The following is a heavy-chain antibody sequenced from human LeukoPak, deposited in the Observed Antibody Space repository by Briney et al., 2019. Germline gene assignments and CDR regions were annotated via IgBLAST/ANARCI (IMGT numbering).Heavy chain of an antibody. V-gene: IGHV4-34*01. D-gene: IGHD3-10*01. J-gene: IGHJ6*02. CDR3: ARGHITMVRGVIAYYYYYGMDV. Sequence: SETLSLTCAVYGGSFSGYYWSWIRQPPGKGLEWIGEINHSGSTNYNPSLKSRVTISVDTSKNQFSLKLSSVTAADTAVYYCARGHITMVRGVIAYYYYYGMDVWGQGTTVTVSS. CDR1: GGSFSGYY. CDR2: INHSGST.